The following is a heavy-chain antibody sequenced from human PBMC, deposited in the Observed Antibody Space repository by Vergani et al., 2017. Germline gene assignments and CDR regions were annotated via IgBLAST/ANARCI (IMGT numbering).Heavy chain of an antibody. J-gene: IGHJ3*02. CDR2: ISSSSSTI. CDR1: GFTFSSYS. Sequence: EVQLVESGGGLVQPGGSLRLSCAASGFTFSSYSMNWVRQAPGKGLEWVSYISSSSSTIYYADSVKGRFTISRDNAKNSLYLQMNSLRAEDTAVYYCAGDSPICDFWSGYLCAFDIWGQGTMVTVSS. V-gene: IGHV3-48*04. CDR3: AGDSPICDFWSGYLCAFDI. D-gene: IGHD3-3*01.